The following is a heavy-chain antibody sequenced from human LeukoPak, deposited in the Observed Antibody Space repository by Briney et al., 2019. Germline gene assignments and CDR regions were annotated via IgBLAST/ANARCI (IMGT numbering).Heavy chain of an antibody. CDR2: IYYSGST. D-gene: IGHD2-2*02. Sequence: SETLSLTCTVSGGSISSYYWSWIRQPPGKGLEWIGYIYYSGSTNYNPSLKSRVTISVDTSKNQFSLKLSSVTAADTAVYYCAGHDCSSTSCYMDYWGQGTLVTVSS. J-gene: IGHJ4*02. CDR3: AGHDCSSTSCYMDY. CDR1: GGSISSYY. V-gene: IGHV4-59*01.